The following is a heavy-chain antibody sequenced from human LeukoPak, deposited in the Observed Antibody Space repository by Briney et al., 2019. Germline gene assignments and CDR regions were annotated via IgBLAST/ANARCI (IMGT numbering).Heavy chain of an antibody. CDR2: ISGRAIST. J-gene: IGHJ4*02. D-gene: IGHD1-1*01. CDR1: GFTFDNYA. CDR3: AKVEGASKASVY. Sequence: GGSLRLSCAAAGFTFDNYAMTWVRQAPGRGLEWISSISGRAISTYYADSVKGRFTISRDNSKNTLYLQMYNLRADDTAVYYCAKVEGASKASVYWGQGALVTVSS. V-gene: IGHV3-23*01.